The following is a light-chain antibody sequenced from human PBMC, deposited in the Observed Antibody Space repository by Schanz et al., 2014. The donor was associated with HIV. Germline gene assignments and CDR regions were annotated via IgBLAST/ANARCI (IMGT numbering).Light chain of an antibody. Sequence: QSVLTQPPSVSAAPGQRVTISCTGSSSTIGTGYDVHWYQQLPGDAPKLLIYGNNNRPSGVPDRFSGSKSGTSASLAITGLQAEDEADYYCQSYDSRLSVVVFGGGTKLTVL. J-gene: IGLJ2*01. CDR1: SSTIGTGYD. CDR3: QSYDSRLSVVV. V-gene: IGLV1-40*01. CDR2: GNN.